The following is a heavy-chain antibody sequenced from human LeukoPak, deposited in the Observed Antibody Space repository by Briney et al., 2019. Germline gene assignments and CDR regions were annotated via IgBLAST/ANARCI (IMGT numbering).Heavy chain of an antibody. D-gene: IGHD3-22*01. V-gene: IGHV4-59*02. CDR1: GGSVSHYY. CDR3: ARGPHYYYDSSGYIY. Sequence: SETLSLTCNVSGGSVSHYYWSWIRQPPGKGLEWIGYMYYGGSSNYNPSLKSRVTISIDTSKNQFSLKLSSVTAADTAVYYCARGPHYYYDSSGYIYWGQGTLVTVSS. J-gene: IGHJ4*02. CDR2: MYYGGSS.